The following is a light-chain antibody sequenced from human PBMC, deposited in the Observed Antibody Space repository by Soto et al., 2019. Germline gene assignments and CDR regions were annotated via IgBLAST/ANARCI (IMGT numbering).Light chain of an antibody. V-gene: IGLV2-23*02. CDR3: CSYAGSSTFVVV. CDR1: SSDVGSYNL. Sequence: QSVLTQPASVSGSPGQSITISCTGTSSDVGSYNLVSWYQQHPGKAPKLMIYEVSKRPSGVSNRFSGSKSGNTASLTISGIKAEDEADYYCCSYAGSSTFVVVFGGGTKVTVL. J-gene: IGLJ2*01. CDR2: EVS.